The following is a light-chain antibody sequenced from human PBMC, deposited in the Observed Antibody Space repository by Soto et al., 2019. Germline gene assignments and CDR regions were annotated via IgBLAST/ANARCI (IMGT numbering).Light chain of an antibody. Sequence: IQMTQSPSSLSASVGERVTITCRASQSISNYLNWYQQKPGKAPNPLIYAASSLQSGVPSRFSGSGSATDFTLTISSLQPEDFATYYCLQHKSYPPTFGGGTKVDI. CDR3: LQHKSYPPT. V-gene: IGKV1-17*01. J-gene: IGKJ4*01. CDR2: AAS. CDR1: QSISNY.